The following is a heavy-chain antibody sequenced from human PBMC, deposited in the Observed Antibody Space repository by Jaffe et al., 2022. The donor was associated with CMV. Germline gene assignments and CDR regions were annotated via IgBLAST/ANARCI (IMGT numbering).Heavy chain of an antibody. D-gene: IGHD3-3*01. V-gene: IGHV5-51*01. J-gene: IGHJ4*02. CDR2: IYPGDSDT. CDR1: GYSFTSYW. Sequence: EVQLVQSGAEVKKPGESLKISCKGSGYSFTSYWIGWVRQMPGKGLEWMGIIYPGDSDTRYSPSFQGQVTISADKSISTAYLQWSSLKASDTAMYYCARSPRGGFLEWLSTPYNRFDYWGQGTLVTVSS. CDR3: ARSPRGGFLEWLSTPYNRFDY.